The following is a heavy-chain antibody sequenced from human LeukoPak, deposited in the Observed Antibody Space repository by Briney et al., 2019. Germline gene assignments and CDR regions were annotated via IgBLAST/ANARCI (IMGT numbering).Heavy chain of an antibody. CDR3: AREGEGSGYENYYFDY. J-gene: IGHJ4*02. CDR1: GGSISSYY. Sequence: PSETLSLTCIVSGGSISSYYWSRIRQPPGKGLEWIGYIYYGGNANYNPSLKSRVTISVDTSMNQFSLKLSSVTAADTAVYYCAREGEGSGYENYYFDYWGQGILVTVSS. D-gene: IGHD5-12*01. CDR2: IYYGGNA. V-gene: IGHV4-59*01.